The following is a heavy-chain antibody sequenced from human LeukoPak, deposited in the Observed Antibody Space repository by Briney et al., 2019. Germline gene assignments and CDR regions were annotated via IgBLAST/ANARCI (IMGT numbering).Heavy chain of an antibody. Sequence: PGGSLRLSCAASGFTFSSYWMSWVRQAPGKGLEWVANIKQDGSEKYYVDSVKGRFTISRDNAKNSLYLQMNSLRAEDTAVYYCARRVGMVITVAFDYWGQGTLVTVSS. CDR2: IKQDGSEK. J-gene: IGHJ4*02. D-gene: IGHD3-3*01. CDR1: GFTFSSYW. V-gene: IGHV3-7*01. CDR3: ARRVGMVITVAFDY.